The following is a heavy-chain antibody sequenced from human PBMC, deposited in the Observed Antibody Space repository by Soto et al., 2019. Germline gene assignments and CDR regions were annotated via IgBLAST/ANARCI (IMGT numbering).Heavy chain of an antibody. V-gene: IGHV1-3*05. D-gene: IGHD6-13*01. CDR3: AISIIAADGTPFDY. CDR1: GYTFTSYA. CDR2: VNGGDGNT. Sequence: QVQLVQSGAEEKKPGASVKVSCKASGYTFTSYAIHWVRQAPGQRLEWMGWVNGGDGNTKYSQKFQGRVTITRDTSASTGYMEMSSLRSEDTAVYYCAISIIAADGTPFDYWGQGTLVTVSS. J-gene: IGHJ4*02.